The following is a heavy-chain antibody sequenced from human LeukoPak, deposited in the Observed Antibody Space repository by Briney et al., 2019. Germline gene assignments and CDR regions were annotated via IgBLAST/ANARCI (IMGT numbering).Heavy chain of an antibody. Sequence: APVKVSCKASGFTFTNYNMHWVRQAPGQRLEWMGIIKPSGGSTNYAQNFQGRVTMTTDTSTSTAYMELRSLRSDDTAVYYCARVIRPYDSSGYYYYNYYYYMDVWGKGTTVTVSS. D-gene: IGHD3-22*01. J-gene: IGHJ6*03. V-gene: IGHV1-46*01. CDR2: IKPSGGST. CDR3: ARVIRPYDSSGYYYYNYYYYMDV. CDR1: GFTFTNYN.